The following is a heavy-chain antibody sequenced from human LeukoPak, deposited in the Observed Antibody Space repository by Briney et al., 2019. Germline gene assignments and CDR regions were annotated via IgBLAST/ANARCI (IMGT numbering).Heavy chain of an antibody. V-gene: IGHV3-73*01. CDR3: TYTSSSGVVY. CDR1: GFTFSVSA. CDR2: IRNKANNYAT. Sequence: GGSLRLSCAASGFTFSVSAMYWVRQASGKGLEWIGRIRNKANNYATAYAASVKGRSTISREDSKNTAYLQMNSLKTEDTAVYYCTYTSSSGVVYWGQGTLVTVSS. D-gene: IGHD6-6*01. J-gene: IGHJ4*02.